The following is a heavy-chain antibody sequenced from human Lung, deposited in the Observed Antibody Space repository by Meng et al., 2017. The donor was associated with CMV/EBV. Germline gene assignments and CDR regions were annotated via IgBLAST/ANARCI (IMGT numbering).Heavy chain of an antibody. CDR1: GGSISTYY. D-gene: IGHD2-15*01. CDR3: ARFDMDVEGYYGMDV. V-gene: IGHV4-59*01. J-gene: IGHJ6*02. CDR2: ISNSGST. Sequence: EXXTISCTVSGGSISTYYWNWLRQLPGKGLEWIGYISNSGSTDYNPSLKSRVTISVDTSKNQFSLKLTSVTAADTAVYYCARFDMDVEGYYGMDVWGQGXTVTVSS.